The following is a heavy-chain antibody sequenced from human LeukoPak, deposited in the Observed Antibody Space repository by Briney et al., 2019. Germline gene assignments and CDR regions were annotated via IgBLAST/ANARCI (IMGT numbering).Heavy chain of an antibody. D-gene: IGHD1-26*01. V-gene: IGHV4-34*01. CDR3: ASRENTYSPY. CDR2: VYHSGTT. J-gene: IGHJ4*02. CDR1: GGSFSGYY. Sequence: SETLSLTCAVYGGSFSGYYWSWIRQPPGKGLEWIGGVYHSGTTYYSPSLKSRITISVDTSKNQFSLKVTSVTAADTAVYYCASRENTYSPYWGQGSLVIVSS.